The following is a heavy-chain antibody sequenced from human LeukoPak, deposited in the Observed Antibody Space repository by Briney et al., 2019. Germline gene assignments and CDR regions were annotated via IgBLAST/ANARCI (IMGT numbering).Heavy chain of an antibody. CDR2: MYYSGST. D-gene: IGHD2-8*01. CDR1: GGSISRSSHY. V-gene: IGHV4-39*07. Sequence: SETLSLTCTVSGGSISRSSHYWGWIRQPPGKGLDWIGSMYYSGSTYYNPSLKSRVTISLDTSKNQFSLKMGSVTAADTAVYYCARGGVLYYAGVWGKGTTVTVSS. J-gene: IGHJ6*04. CDR3: ARGGVLYYAGV.